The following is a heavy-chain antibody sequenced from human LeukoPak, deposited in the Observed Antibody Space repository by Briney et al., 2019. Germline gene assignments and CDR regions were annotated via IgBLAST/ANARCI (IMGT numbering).Heavy chain of an antibody. V-gene: IGHV4-59*01. J-gene: IGHJ6*03. CDR1: GGSISSYY. CDR2: IYYSGST. D-gene: IGHD3-22*01. CDR3: ARYYDKGYYYMDV. Sequence: PSETLSLTCTVSGGSISSYYWSWIRQPPGKGLEWIGYIYYSGSTNYNPSLKSRVTISVDTSKNQFSLKLSSVTAADTAVYYCARYYDKGYYYMDVWGKGTTVTVSS.